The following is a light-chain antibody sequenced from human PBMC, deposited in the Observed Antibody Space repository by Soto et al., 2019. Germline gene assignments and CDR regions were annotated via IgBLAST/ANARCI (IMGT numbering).Light chain of an antibody. Sequence: DIQMTQSPSSLSASVGDRVTIPCRASQSISSYLNWYQQKPGKAPKLLIYAASSLQSGVPSRFSGSGSGTDFTLTISSLQPEDFATYYCQQSSSTPPTFGQGTKLEIK. CDR1: QSISSY. J-gene: IGKJ2*01. CDR2: AAS. V-gene: IGKV1-39*01. CDR3: QQSSSTPPT.